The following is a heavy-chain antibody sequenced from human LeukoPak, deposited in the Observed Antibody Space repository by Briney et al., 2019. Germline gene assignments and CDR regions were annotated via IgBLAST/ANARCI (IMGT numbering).Heavy chain of an antibody. V-gene: IGHV3-48*03. CDR2: IRNSGSAI. J-gene: IGHJ4*02. Sequence: GGSLRLSCVASGFNFNTYDMNWVRQAPGKGLEWIAFIRNSGSAIYYADSVKARFTISRNNAKNSLYLQMNSLRGDDTAVHYCMRADSWGRGTLVTVSS. CDR3: MRADS. CDR1: GFNFNTYD.